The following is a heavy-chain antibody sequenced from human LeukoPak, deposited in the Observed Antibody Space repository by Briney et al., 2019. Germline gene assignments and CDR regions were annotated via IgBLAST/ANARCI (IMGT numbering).Heavy chain of an antibody. V-gene: IGHV3-23*01. Sequence: GGSLRLSCAASGFTFSSYAMSWVRQAPGKGLEWVSAISGSGGSTYYADSVKGRFTISRDNSKNTLYLQMNSLRAEDTAVYYCARGYRGAPLYGMDVWGQGTTVTVSS. J-gene: IGHJ6*02. D-gene: IGHD4-23*01. CDR3: ARGYRGAPLYGMDV. CDR1: GFTFSSYA. CDR2: ISGSGGST.